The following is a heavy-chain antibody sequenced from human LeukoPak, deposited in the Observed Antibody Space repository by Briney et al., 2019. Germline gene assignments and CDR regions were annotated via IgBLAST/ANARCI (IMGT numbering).Heavy chain of an antibody. Sequence: GSLRLSCAASGFTFSSYWMSWIRQPPGKGLEWIGEINHSGSTNYNPSLKSRVTISVDTSKNQFSLKLSSVTAADTAVYYCARGTQLGTRFYFDWYGGWFDPWSQGTLVTVSS. D-gene: IGHD3-9*01. J-gene: IGHJ5*02. CDR1: GFTFSSYW. CDR2: INHSGST. CDR3: ARGTQLGTRFYFDWYGGWFDP. V-gene: IGHV4-34*01.